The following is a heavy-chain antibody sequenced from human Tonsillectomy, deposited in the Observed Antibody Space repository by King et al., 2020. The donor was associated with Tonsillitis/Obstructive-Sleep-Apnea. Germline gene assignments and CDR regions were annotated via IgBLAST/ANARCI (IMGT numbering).Heavy chain of an antibody. CDR3: ANDRTPWANCSGESCYPDY. CDR1: GFTFSSYA. D-gene: IGHD2-15*01. J-gene: IGHJ4*02. Sequence: VQLVESGGGLVQPGGSLRLSCAASGFTFSSYAMSWVRQAPGKGLEWVSAINTSGGSTYYADSVKGRFTLSRDNSKNTLYLQMNSLRAEDTAIYYCANDRTPWANCSGESCYPDYWGQGTLVTVSS. V-gene: IGHV3-23*04. CDR2: INTSGGST.